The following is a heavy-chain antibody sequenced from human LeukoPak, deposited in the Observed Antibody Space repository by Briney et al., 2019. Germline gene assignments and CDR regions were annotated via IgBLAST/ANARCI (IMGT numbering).Heavy chain of an antibody. CDR1: GGSISSGGYY. J-gene: IGHJ4*02. CDR3: AREPSGTIFGVVPNQPPN. CDR2: IYYSGST. Sequence: SQTLSLTCTVSGGSISSGGYYWSWIRQHPGKGLEWIGYIYYSGSTYYNPSLKSRVTISVDTSKNQFSLKLSSVTAADTAVYYCAREPSGTIFGVVPNQPPNWGQGTLVTVSS. D-gene: IGHD3-3*01. V-gene: IGHV4-31*03.